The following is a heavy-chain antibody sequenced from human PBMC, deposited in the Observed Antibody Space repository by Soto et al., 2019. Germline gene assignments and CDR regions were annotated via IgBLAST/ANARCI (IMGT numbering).Heavy chain of an antibody. CDR3: ARRIVVVTALDY. D-gene: IGHD2-21*02. J-gene: IGHJ4*02. CDR2: INAGNGNT. Sequence: QVQLVQSGAEEKKPGASVKVSCKASGYTFTSYAMHWVRQAPGQRLEWMGWINAGNGNTKYSQKFQGRVTITRDTSASTAYMELSRLRSEDTAVYSCARRIVVVTALDYWGQGTLVTVSS. CDR1: GYTFTSYA. V-gene: IGHV1-3*05.